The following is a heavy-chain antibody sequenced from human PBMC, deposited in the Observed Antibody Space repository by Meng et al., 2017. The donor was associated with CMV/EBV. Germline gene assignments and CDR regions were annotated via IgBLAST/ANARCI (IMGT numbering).Heavy chain of an antibody. V-gene: IGHV4-59*01. CDR1: GGSISGFY. Sequence: SETLSLTCSVSGGSISGFYWSWIRQPPGTGLEWIGYIYYIGSTNYNPSLKSRVTISVDTSKNQFSLKLSSVTAADTAVYYCARDHSSSWSLDYWGQGTLVTVSS. CDR3: ARDHSSSWSLDY. J-gene: IGHJ4*02. D-gene: IGHD6-13*01. CDR2: IYYIGST.